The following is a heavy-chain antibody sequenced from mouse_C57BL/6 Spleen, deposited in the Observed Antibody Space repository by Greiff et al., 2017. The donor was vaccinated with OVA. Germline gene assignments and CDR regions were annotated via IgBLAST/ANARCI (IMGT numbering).Heavy chain of an antibody. CDR1: GYTFTDYN. CDR2: INPNNGGT. CDR3: TYGYDGAWFAY. J-gene: IGHJ3*01. Sequence: EVQLQQSGPELVKPGASVKIPCKASGYTFTDYNMDWVKQSHGKSLEWIGDINPNNGGTIYNQKFKGKATLTVDKSSSTAYMELRSLTSEDTAVYYCTYGYDGAWFAYWGQGTLVTVSA. D-gene: IGHD2-2*01. V-gene: IGHV1-18*01.